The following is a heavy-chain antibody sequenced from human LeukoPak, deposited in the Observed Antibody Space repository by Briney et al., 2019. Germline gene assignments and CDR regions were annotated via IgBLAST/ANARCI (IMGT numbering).Heavy chain of an antibody. D-gene: IGHD2-15*01. J-gene: IGHJ5*02. Sequence: GGSLRLSCAASGFTFDDYAMHWVRQAPGKGLEWVSLISGDGGSTYYADSVKGRFTISRDNSKNSLYLQMNSLRTGDTALYYCAKDINDCSGGSCYPNWFDPWGQGTLVTVSS. CDR3: AKDINDCSGGSCYPNWFDP. CDR2: ISGDGGST. CDR1: GFTFDDYA. V-gene: IGHV3-43*02.